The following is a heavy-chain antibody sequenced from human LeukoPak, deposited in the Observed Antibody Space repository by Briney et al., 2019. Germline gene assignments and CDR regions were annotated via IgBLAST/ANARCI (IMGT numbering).Heavy chain of an antibody. Sequence: ASVKVSCKASGGTFSRSAISWVRQAPGQGLEWMGWISAYNGNTNYAQKLQGRVTMTTDTSTSTAYMELRSLRSDDTAVYYCARVGHYDSSGYFSGDYYYYMDVWGKGTTVTISS. CDR2: ISAYNGNT. J-gene: IGHJ6*03. CDR3: ARVGHYDSSGYFSGDYYYYMDV. D-gene: IGHD3-22*01. V-gene: IGHV1-18*01. CDR1: GGTFSRSA.